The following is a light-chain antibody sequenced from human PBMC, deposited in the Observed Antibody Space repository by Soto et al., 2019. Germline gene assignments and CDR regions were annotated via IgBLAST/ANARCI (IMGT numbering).Light chain of an antibody. Sequence: EIVLTQSPGTLSLSPGERVTLSCRASQSISSTFLAWYQHKPGQAPRVIIYGASRRATGIPDRFSGSVSGTDFALTISRLEPEDFALYYCQQYYSSWTFGKGPKVE. V-gene: IGKV3-20*01. CDR3: QQYYSSWT. J-gene: IGKJ1*01. CDR2: GAS. CDR1: QSISSTF.